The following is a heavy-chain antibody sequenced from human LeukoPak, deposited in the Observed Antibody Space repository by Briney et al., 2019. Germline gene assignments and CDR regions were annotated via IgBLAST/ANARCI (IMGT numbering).Heavy chain of an antibody. CDR2: INPSTGAT. D-gene: IGHD2-2*01. CDR1: GYTFTGYY. J-gene: IGHJ5*02. Sequence: GSVKVSCKASGYTFTGYYIHWVRQAPGQGLEGMGGINPSTGATACSHNFHATLTMPRDTSPSTVYMQLRSLRSEDTALYYCARDGGYCSTTTCYPGGLLWFDRWGQGSLVSVSS. V-gene: IGHV1-46*01. CDR3: ARDGGYCSTTTCYPGGLLWFDR.